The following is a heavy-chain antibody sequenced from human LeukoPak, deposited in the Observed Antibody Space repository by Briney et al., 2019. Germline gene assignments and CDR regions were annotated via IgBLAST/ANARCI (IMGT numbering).Heavy chain of an antibody. CDR2: IYHSGST. CDR1: GYSISSGYY. J-gene: IGHJ4*02. CDR3: ARASHDYGDYSHFDY. V-gene: IGHV4-38-2*02. D-gene: IGHD4-17*01. Sequence: SETLSLTCTVSGYSISSGYYWGWIRQPPGKGLEWIGSIYHSGSTNYNPSLKTRVTISVDKSKNQFSLKLSSVTAADTAVYYCARASHDYGDYSHFDYWGQGTLVTVSS.